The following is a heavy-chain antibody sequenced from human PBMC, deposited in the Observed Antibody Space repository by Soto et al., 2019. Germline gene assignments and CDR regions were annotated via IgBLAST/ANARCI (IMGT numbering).Heavy chain of an antibody. Sequence: EVQLVESGGGLVQPGGSLRLSCAASGFTFSSYGMNWVRQAPGKGLEWVSYISSSSGNTINYADSVKGRFTIYRDNGKNSLYLQMSSLRAEDTALYYCARDLWDDLAGGESDYWGQGTLVTVSS. CDR2: ISSSSGNTI. CDR3: ARDLWDDLAGGESDY. D-gene: IGHD3-16*01. CDR1: GFTFSSYG. J-gene: IGHJ4*02. V-gene: IGHV3-48*01.